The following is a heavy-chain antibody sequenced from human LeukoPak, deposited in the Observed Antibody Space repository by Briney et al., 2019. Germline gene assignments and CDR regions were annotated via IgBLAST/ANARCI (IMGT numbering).Heavy chain of an antibody. CDR1: GGSISSHY. Sequence: PSETLSLTCTVSGGSISSHYWSWIRQPAGKGLEWIGRIYTSGSTNYNPSLKSRVTMSVDTSKNQFSLKLSSVTAADTAVYYCARDSGPGGYDAFDIWGQGTMVTVSS. CDR3: ARDSGPGGYDAFDI. V-gene: IGHV4-4*07. J-gene: IGHJ3*02. D-gene: IGHD5-12*01. CDR2: IYTSGST.